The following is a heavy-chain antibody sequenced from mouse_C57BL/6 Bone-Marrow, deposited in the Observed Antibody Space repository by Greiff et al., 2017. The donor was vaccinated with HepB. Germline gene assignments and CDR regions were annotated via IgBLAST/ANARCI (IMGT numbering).Heavy chain of an antibody. V-gene: IGHV3-5*01. D-gene: IGHD1-1*01. J-gene: IGHJ4*01. Sequence: EVKLVESGPGLVKPSQTVFLTCTVTGISITTGNYRWRWIRQFPGNKLEWIGYIYYSGTITYNPSLTSRTTIPRDTPKNQFFLEMNSLTAEDTAVYYFTTFYYYGSRLSMDYWGQGTSVTVSS. CDR3: TTFYYYGSRLSMDY. CDR2: IYYSGTI. CDR1: GISITTGNYR.